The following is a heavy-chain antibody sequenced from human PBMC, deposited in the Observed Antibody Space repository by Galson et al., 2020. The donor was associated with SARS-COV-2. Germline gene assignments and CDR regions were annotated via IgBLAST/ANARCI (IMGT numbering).Heavy chain of an antibody. Sequence: SETLSLTCTASGCSISSYYWSWIRQPPGRGLEWIGHIYHTESTYYNSSLKSRVTISVDTSKNQFSLKLTSVTATDTAVYYCARIYGYGGKGWSDPWGQGTLVTVSS. D-gene: IGHD4-17*01. V-gene: IGHV4-59*12. CDR2: IYHTEST. CDR3: ARIYGYGGKGWSDP. CDR1: GCSISSYY. J-gene: IGHJ5*02.